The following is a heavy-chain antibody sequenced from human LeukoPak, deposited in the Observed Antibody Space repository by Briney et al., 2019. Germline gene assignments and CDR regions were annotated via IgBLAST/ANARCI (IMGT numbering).Heavy chain of an antibody. D-gene: IGHD3-10*01. CDR1: GGTFSSYA. J-gene: IGHJ6*04. CDR2: IIPIFGTA. V-gene: IGHV1-69*13. Sequence: GASVKVSCKASGGTFSSYAISWVRQAPGQGLEWMGGIIPIFGTANYAQKFQGRVTITADESTSTAYMELSSLRSEDTAVYYCARDSEYYGSGSLGFVWGKGTTVTISS. CDR3: ARDSEYYGSGSLGFV.